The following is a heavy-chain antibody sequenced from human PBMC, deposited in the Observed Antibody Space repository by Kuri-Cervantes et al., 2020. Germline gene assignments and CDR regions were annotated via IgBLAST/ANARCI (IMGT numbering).Heavy chain of an antibody. J-gene: IGHJ4*02. CDR3: ARVKISGSYQRGYYFDY. CDR2: IYTSGST. V-gene: IGHV4-4*07. CDR1: GGPISSYY. D-gene: IGHD1-26*01. Sequence: SETLSLTCTVPGGPISSYYWSWIRKPAGKGLEWIGRIYTSGSTNYNPSLKSRVTISVDTSKNQFSLKLSSVTAADTAVYYCARVKISGSYQRGYYFDYWGQGTLVTVSS.